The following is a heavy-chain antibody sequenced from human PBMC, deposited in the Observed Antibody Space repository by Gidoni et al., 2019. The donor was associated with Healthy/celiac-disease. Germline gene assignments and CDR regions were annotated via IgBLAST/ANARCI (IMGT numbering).Heavy chain of an antibody. V-gene: IGHV3-23*01. CDR1: GFPFSSDA. J-gene: IGHJ3*02. Sequence: EVQLLEPGGGLVQPGGSLSLSCAASGFPFSSDAMSWVRQAPGTGLVWVSAISGSSGSTYYADSVKGRFTISRDNSKNTLDLQMNSLRAEDTAVYYCANVLGAGGAFDIWGQGTMVTVSS. CDR2: ISGSSGST. CDR3: ANVLGAGGAFDI. D-gene: IGHD3-16*01.